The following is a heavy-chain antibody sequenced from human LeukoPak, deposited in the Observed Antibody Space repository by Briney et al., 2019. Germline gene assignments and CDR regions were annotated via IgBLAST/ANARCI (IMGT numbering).Heavy chain of an antibody. CDR1: GYTFTSYY. D-gene: IGHD3-9*01. V-gene: IGHV1-46*01. CDR2: INPSGGST. Sequence: ASVKVSFKASGYTFTSYYIHWVRQAPGQGLEWMGIINPSGGSTKYAQKFQGRVTMTRDTSTNTVYMELSSLRSEDMAVYYCARARYFDWLSPFDYWGQGTLVTVSS. CDR3: ARARYFDWLSPFDY. J-gene: IGHJ4*02.